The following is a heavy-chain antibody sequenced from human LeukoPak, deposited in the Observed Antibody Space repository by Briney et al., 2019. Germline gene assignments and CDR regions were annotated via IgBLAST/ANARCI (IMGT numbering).Heavy chain of an antibody. V-gene: IGHV3-21*01. CDR3: ARDTGYCSGGSCYSFTY. CDR2: ISSSSSYI. CDR1: GFTFSSYS. D-gene: IGHD2-15*01. J-gene: IGHJ4*02. Sequence: PGGSLRLSCAASGFTFSSYSMNCVRQAPGKGLEWVSSISSSSSYIYYADSVKGRFTISRDNAKNSLYLQMNSLRAEDTAVYYCARDTGYCSGGSCYSFTYWGQGTLVTVSS.